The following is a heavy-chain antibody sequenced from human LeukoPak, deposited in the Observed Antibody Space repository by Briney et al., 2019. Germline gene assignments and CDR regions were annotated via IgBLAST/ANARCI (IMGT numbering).Heavy chain of an antibody. Sequence: SQTLSLTCTVSGGSISSGDYYWSWIRQPPGKGLEWIGYIYYSGSTYYNPSLKSRVTISVDTSKNQFSLKLSSATAADTAVYYCARTETGYGSGSYYSNSLFYFDYWGQGTLVTVSS. CDR2: IYYSGST. CDR3: ARTETGYGSGSYYSNSLFYFDY. V-gene: IGHV4-30-4*08. D-gene: IGHD3-10*01. J-gene: IGHJ4*02. CDR1: GGSISSGDYY.